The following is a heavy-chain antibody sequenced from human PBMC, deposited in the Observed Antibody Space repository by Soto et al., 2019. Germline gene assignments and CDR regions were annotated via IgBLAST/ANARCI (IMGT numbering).Heavy chain of an antibody. Sequence: PSETLSLTCAVSGGSISSGGYSWSWIRQPPGKGLEWIGYIYHSGSTYYNPSLKSRVTISVDRSKNQFSLKLSSVTAADTAVYYCARGKSLQDGYYYGMDVWGQGTTVTVSS. CDR1: GGSISSGGYS. V-gene: IGHV4-30-2*01. CDR2: IYHSGST. D-gene: IGHD4-4*01. J-gene: IGHJ6*02. CDR3: ARGKSLQDGYYYGMDV.